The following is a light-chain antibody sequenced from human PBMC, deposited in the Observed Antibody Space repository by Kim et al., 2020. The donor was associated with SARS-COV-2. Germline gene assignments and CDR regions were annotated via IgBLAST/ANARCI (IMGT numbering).Light chain of an antibody. J-gene: IGLJ2*01. CDR3: NSRDSSGNPHVV. CDR1: SLSIYY. Sequence: GQTVRITCQGDSLSIYYASWYQQKPGQAPVLVIYGKNNRPSGIPDRFSGSSSGNTASLTITGAQAEDEADYYCNSRDSSGNPHVVFGGGTQLTVL. V-gene: IGLV3-19*01. CDR2: GKN.